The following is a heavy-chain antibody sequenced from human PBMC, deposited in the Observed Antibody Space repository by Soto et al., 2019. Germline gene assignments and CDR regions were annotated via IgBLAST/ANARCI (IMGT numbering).Heavy chain of an antibody. J-gene: IGHJ4*02. CDR3: AREGYRYGGLDY. Sequence: SETLSLTCTVSTGSISNYYWSWIRQPPGKGLEWIGYIHYSGNTNYNPSLRTRVTIPLDASESQFSLRLRSVTAADTAVYYCAREGYRYGGLDYWGQGTLVTVSS. V-gene: IGHV4-59*01. CDR1: TGSISNYY. CDR2: IHYSGNT. D-gene: IGHD5-18*01.